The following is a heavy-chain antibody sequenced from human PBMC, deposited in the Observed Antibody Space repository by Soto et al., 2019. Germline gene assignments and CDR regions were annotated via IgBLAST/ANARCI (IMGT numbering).Heavy chain of an antibody. D-gene: IGHD3-10*01. CDR1: GYTFTGYY. J-gene: IGHJ4*02. CDR2: INANSGVT. CDR3: ARDGGSGSYPTDY. Sequence: ASVKVSCKASGYTFTGYYIHWVRQAPGQGLEWMGWINANSGVTNYAQNFQGWVTMTRDTSISTAYMELSRLRSDDTAVYYCARDGGSGSYPTDYWGQGTLVTVS. V-gene: IGHV1-2*04.